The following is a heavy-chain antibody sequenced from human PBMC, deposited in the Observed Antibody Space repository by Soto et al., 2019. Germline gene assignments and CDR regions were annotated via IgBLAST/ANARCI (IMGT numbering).Heavy chain of an antibody. J-gene: IGHJ3*01. CDR3: AYSTGWYRHDV. CDR2: LLHGGTT. D-gene: IGHD6-19*01. CDR1: GDSISSPKW. Sequence: QVQLQESGPGLVKPSGTLSLTCAVSGDSISSPKWWTWLRQPPGKGLEWIGDLLHGGTTNYNPSLKIRLTLSVDTSQTQFSLNLTSVTAADTAIYYCAYSTGWYRHDVWGQGTSVTVSS. V-gene: IGHV4-4*02.